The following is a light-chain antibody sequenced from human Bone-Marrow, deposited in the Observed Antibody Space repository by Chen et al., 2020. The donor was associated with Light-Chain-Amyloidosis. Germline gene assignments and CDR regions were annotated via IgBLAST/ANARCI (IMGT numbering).Light chain of an antibody. J-gene: IGLJ3*02. Sequence: SYVLTPPSSVSVAPGPTATIARGGNNIGSTSVHWYQQTPGQAPLLVVYDDSDRPSGIPERLSGSNSGNTATLTISRVEAGDEADYYCQVWDRSSDRPVFGGGTKLTVL. V-gene: IGLV3-21*02. CDR3: QVWDRSSDRPV. CDR2: DDS. CDR1: NIGSTS.